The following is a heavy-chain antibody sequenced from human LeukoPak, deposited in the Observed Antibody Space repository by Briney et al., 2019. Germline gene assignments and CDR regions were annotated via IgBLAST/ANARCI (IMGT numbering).Heavy chain of an antibody. CDR1: GFTVSSNY. CDR3: ASARYSSGWHYYYYYYMDV. J-gene: IGHJ6*03. D-gene: IGHD6-19*01. V-gene: IGHV3-53*01. CDR2: IYSGGST. Sequence: GGSLRLSCAASGFTVSSNYMSWVRQAPGKGLEWVSDIYSGGSTYYADSVKGRFTISRDNSKNTLYLQMNSLRAEDTAVYYCASARYSSGWHYYYYYYMDVWGKGTTVTVSS.